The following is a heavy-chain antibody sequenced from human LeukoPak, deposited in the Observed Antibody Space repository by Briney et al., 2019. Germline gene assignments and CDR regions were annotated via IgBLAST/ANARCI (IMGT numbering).Heavy chain of an antibody. J-gene: IGHJ6*02. V-gene: IGHV3-23*01. Sequence: PGGSLRLSCAASGFTFSSYAMSWVRQAPGKGLEWVSTINTSGGSTHYADSVKGRFTISRDNSKNTLYLQMNSLRAEDTAVYYCAKEKLPAAGATNYYGMDVWGQGTTVTVSS. CDR2: INTSGGST. D-gene: IGHD6-13*01. CDR1: GFTFSSYA. CDR3: AKEKLPAAGATNYYGMDV.